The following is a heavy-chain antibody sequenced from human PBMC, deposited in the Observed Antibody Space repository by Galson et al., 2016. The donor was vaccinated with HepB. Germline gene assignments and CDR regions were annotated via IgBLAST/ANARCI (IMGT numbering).Heavy chain of an antibody. CDR1: GGSISSSDW. CDR3: ARENWGRIDS. V-gene: IGHV4-4*02. CDR2: IYHSGIT. D-gene: IGHD7-27*01. Sequence: SETLSLTCAVSGGSISSSDWWTWVRQPPGKGLEWIGEIYHSGITNYNPSLKSRVTISLGTSRDHFSLKLSSVTAADTAVYYCARENWGRIDSWGQGTLVTVSS. J-gene: IGHJ4*02.